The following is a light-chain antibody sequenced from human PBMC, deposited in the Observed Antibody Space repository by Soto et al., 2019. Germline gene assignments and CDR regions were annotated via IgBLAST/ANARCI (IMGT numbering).Light chain of an antibody. J-gene: IGLJ1*01. Sequence: QSALTQPASVPGSPGQSITISCTGTSSDIGAYNSVSWYQQYPGRAPKLMIYEVSNRPSGVSARFSASKSGNTASLTISGLQAEAEADYYCNSRGGSRPYYVFGTGTKVTVL. CDR1: SSDIGAYNS. V-gene: IGLV2-14*01. CDR3: NSRGGSRPYYV. CDR2: EVS.